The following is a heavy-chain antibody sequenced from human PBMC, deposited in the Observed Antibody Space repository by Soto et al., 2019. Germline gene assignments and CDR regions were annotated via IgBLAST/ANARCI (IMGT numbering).Heavy chain of an antibody. D-gene: IGHD1-26*01. CDR1: GGTFSSYA. CDR3: ARSVVGATPADYFDY. CDR2: IIPILGTA. V-gene: IGHV1-69*01. J-gene: IGHJ4*02. Sequence: VSCKASGGTFSSYAISWVRQATGQGLEWMGGIIPILGTANYAQKFQGRVTITADESTSTAYMELSSLRSEDTAVYYCARSVVGATPADYFDYWGQGTLVTVSS.